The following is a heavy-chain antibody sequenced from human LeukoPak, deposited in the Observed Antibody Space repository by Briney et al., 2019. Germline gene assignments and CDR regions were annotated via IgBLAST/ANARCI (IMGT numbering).Heavy chain of an antibody. J-gene: IGHJ5*02. V-gene: IGHV3-74*01. CDR3: ARDRFGEFWFDP. Sequence: GGSLRLSCAASGFTFSSYWMHWVRQAPGKGLVWVSRINTNGSSTTYADSVKGRFTISRDNAKNTLYLQMNSLRAEDTAVYYCARDRFGEFWFDPWGQGTLVTVSS. D-gene: IGHD3-10*01. CDR1: GFTFSSYW. CDR2: INTNGSST.